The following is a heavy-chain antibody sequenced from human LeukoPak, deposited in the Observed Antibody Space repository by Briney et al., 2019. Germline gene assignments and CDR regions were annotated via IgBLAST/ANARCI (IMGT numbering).Heavy chain of an antibody. D-gene: IGHD4-17*01. CDR3: AREDYGDYSYYYYYGMDV. J-gene: IGHJ6*02. Sequence: KPSETLSLTCTVSGGSISSSSYYWGWIRQPPGKGLEWIGSIHYSGSTYYNPSLKSRVTISVDTSKDQFSLKLSSVTAADTAVYYCAREDYGDYSYYYYYGMDVWGQGTTVTVSS. CDR1: GGSISSSSYY. CDR2: IHYSGST. V-gene: IGHV4-39*02.